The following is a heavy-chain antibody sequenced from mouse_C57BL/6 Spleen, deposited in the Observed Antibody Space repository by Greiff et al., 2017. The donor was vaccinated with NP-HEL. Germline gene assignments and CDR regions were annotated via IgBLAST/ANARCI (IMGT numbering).Heavy chain of an antibody. Sequence: QVQLQQSGAELVKPGASVKISCKASGYTFTDYYINWVKQRPGQGLEWIGKIGPGSGGTYYNEKFKGKATLTADKSSSPAYMQLSSLTSEDSAVYFCARWFDYYGSSPPMDYWGQGTSVTVSS. V-gene: IGHV1-77*01. D-gene: IGHD1-1*01. CDR1: GYTFTDYY. J-gene: IGHJ4*01. CDR3: ARWFDYYGSSPPMDY. CDR2: IGPGSGGT.